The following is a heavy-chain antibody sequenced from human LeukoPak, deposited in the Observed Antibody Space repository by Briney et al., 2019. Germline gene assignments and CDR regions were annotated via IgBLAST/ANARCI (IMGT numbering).Heavy chain of an antibody. V-gene: IGHV1-2*04. Sequence: ASVKVSCKASGYTFTGYYMHWVRQAPGQGLEWMGWINPNSGGTNYAQKFQGWVAMTRDTSISTAYMELSRLRSDDTAVYYCARGGDTHGGMDVWGQGTTVTVSS. J-gene: IGHJ6*02. CDR3: ARGGDTHGGMDV. CDR1: GYTFTGYY. D-gene: IGHD4-17*01. CDR2: INPNSGGT.